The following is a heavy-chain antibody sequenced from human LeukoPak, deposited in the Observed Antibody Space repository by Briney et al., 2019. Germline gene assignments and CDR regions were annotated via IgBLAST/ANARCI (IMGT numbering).Heavy chain of an antibody. CDR1: GYTFTSDG. CDR2: INAYNGNT. D-gene: IGHD6-13*01. CDR3: ARGRGSSSIYYYYGMDV. Sequence: ASVKVFCEASGYTFTSDGISWGRQAPGQGLEWMGWINAYNGNTNYAQKLQGRVTMTTDTSTSTAYMELRSLRSDDTAVYYCARGRGSSSIYYYYGMDVWGQGTTVTVSS. V-gene: IGHV1-18*01. J-gene: IGHJ6*02.